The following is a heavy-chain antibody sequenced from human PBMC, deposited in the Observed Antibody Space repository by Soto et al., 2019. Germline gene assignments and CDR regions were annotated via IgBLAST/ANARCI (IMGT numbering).Heavy chain of an antibody. V-gene: IGHV3-74*01. CDR3: ATDPNSTGSFGRFDY. D-gene: IGHD3-22*01. CDR1: AFSFSTSW. J-gene: IGHJ4*02. CDR2: INPDGRTI. Sequence: GGSLRLSCSASAFSFSTSWMHWVRQAPGEGLVWVSRINPDGRTINYADSVKGRFTISRDNANNVLYLQMSSLGPDDSGVYYCATDPNSTGSFGRFDYWGKGAQVTVS.